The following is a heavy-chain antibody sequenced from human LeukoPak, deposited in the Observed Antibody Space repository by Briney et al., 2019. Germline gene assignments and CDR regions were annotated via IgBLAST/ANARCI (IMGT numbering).Heavy chain of an antibody. J-gene: IGHJ4*02. CDR2: SGNAGDT. CDR3: AKKKPGNYPYDY. V-gene: IGHV3-23*01. Sequence: GGSLRLSCAASGFTFDVSAMNWVRQAPGKGLEWVSASGNAGDTYYADSVKGRFTISRDNSKKMLFLQMTSLRAEDTAVYYCAKKKPGNYPYDYWGQGTPVTVSP. CDR1: GFTFDVSA. D-gene: IGHD3-22*01.